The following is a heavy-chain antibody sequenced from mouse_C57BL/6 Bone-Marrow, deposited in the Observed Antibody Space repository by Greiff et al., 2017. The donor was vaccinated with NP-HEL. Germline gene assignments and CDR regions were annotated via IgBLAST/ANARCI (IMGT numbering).Heavy chain of an antibody. CDR3: ARNYDGYYPYAMDY. Sequence: VQGVESGPGLVAPSQSLSITCTVSGFSLTSYAISWVRQPPGKGLEWLGVIWTGGGTNYNSALKSRLSISKDNSKSQVFLKMNSLQTDDTARYYCARNYDGYYPYAMDYWGQGTSVTVSS. CDR1: GFSLTSYA. D-gene: IGHD2-3*01. CDR2: IWTGGGT. V-gene: IGHV2-9-1*01. J-gene: IGHJ4*01.